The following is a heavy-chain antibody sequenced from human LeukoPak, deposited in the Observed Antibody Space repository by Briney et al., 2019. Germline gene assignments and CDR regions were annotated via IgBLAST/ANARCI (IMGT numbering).Heavy chain of an antibody. CDR3: SRVGCTGGSCKPYYYYGMDV. D-gene: IGHD2-15*01. Sequence: GRSLRLSCAASGFTFNTYGMQWVRQAPGKGLEWVAIIWYDGSIKYYADSVKGRFTISRDNSKNTLYLQMSSLRAEDTAVYYCSRVGCTGGSCKPYYYYGMDVWGQGTTVTVSS. J-gene: IGHJ6*02. V-gene: IGHV3-33*01. CDR1: GFTFNTYG. CDR2: IWYDGSIK.